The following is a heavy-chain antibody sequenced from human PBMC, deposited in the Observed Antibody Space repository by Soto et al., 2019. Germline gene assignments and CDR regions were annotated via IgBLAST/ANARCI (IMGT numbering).Heavy chain of an antibody. D-gene: IGHD2-21*01. Sequence: QVQLVESGGGVFQPGTSLRLSCAASGFTFRHYGMHWVRQAPGKGLEWVAVIFYDGTEQYYADSVKGRFAIYRDNPANRVYVQMNRLRAEDMGVYDCERGCGSLVHIGRLDFWGQGTTVVVSS. CDR3: ERGCGSLVHIGRLDF. J-gene: IGHJ3*01. V-gene: IGHV3-33*01. CDR2: IFYDGTEQ. CDR1: GFTFRHYG.